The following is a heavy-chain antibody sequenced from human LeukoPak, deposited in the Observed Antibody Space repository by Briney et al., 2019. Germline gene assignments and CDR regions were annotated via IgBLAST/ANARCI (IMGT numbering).Heavy chain of an antibody. V-gene: IGHV3-48*03. Sequence: PGGSLRLSCAASGFTFSSYEMNWVRQAPGEGLQWVSYISSSGSTIYYTDSVKGRFTISRDNAKNSLYLQMNSLRAEDTAVYYCARDVVGPIDYWGQGTLVTVSS. CDR1: GFTFSSYE. CDR3: ARDVVGPIDY. D-gene: IGHD2-15*01. J-gene: IGHJ4*02. CDR2: ISSSGSTI.